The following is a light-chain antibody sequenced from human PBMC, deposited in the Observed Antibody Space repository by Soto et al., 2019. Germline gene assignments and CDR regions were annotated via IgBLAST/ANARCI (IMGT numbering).Light chain of an antibody. CDR1: SSNIGAGYD. J-gene: IGLJ1*01. Sequence: QSVLTQPPSVSGAPGQRVTISCTGSSSNIGAGYDVHWYQQLPGTAPKLLIYGNSNRPSGVPDRFSGSTSGTSASLAITGLQAEDEADYYCQSYDSSLSADFGTRTKVTVL. V-gene: IGLV1-40*01. CDR2: GNS. CDR3: QSYDSSLSAD.